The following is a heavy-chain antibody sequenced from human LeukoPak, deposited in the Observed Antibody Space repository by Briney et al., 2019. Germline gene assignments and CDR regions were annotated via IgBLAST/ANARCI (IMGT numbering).Heavy chain of an antibody. CDR2: INAGNGNT. V-gene: IGHV1-3*01. D-gene: IGHD5-18*01. CDR1: GYTFTSYA. CDR3: ARAKWIQLWWNGMDV. J-gene: IGHJ6*04. Sequence: ASVKVSCKASGYTFTSYAMHWVRQAPGQRLEWMGWINAGNGNTKYSQKFQGRVTITRDTSASTAYMELSSLRSEDTAVYYCARAKWIQLWWNGMDVWGKGTTVTVSS.